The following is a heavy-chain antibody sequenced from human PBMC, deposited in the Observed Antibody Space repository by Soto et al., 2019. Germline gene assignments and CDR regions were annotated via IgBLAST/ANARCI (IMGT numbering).Heavy chain of an antibody. V-gene: IGHV3-23*01. J-gene: IGHJ4*02. Sequence: GGCVRLSCAASAFTFSNYAMSWVRQSPGKGLEWVSAIPGSGGSTYYTGSVKGRFTISRDNSKNTLYLQMNSLRVEDTAVYYCAKIGSSSSVSLPLVLLDYWGQGALVTVSS. CDR2: IPGSGGST. CDR3: AKIGSSSSVSLPLVLLDY. CDR1: AFTFSNYA. D-gene: IGHD6-6*01.